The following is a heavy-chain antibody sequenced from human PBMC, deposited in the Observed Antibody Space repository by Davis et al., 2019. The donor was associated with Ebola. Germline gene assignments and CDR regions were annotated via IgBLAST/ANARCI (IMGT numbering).Heavy chain of an antibody. V-gene: IGHV4-34*01. CDR2: INHIGST. J-gene: IGHJ6*02. Sequence: SETLSLTCAVYGGSFSGYYWSWIRQPPGKGLEWIGEINHIGSTNYNPSLKSRVTISVDTSKNQFSLKLSSVTAADTAVYYCASRDIVVVPAAMLGYYYGMDVWGQGTTVTVSS. CDR1: GGSFSGYY. CDR3: ASRDIVVVPAAMLGYYYGMDV. D-gene: IGHD2-2*01.